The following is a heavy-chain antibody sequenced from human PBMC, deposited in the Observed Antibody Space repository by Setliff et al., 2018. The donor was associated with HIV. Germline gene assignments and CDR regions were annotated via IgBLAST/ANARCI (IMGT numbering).Heavy chain of an antibody. V-gene: IGHV3-7*01. CDR3: WSGYTSGR. Sequence: GGSLRLSCAASGFTSTNYWMAWIRQAPGRGLEWAAIISNDGGREYYVDSVKGRFTISRDNAKSSLYLQMDSLRVEDTSVYYCWSGYTSGRWGQGTLVTVSS. CDR1: GFTSTNYW. CDR2: ISNDGGRE. D-gene: IGHD6-19*01. J-gene: IGHJ4*02.